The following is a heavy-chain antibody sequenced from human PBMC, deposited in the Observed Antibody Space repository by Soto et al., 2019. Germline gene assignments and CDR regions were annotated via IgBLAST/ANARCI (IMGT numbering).Heavy chain of an antibody. CDR1: GASVTSGGYF. CDR3: ARHFGGAYYDYVWGSYRPWPAFDI. Sequence: PSETLSLTCSVSGASVTSGGYFLTWIRQLPGKGLEWIGSFYYSGSTYYNPSLKSRVTISVDTSKNQFSLKLSSVTAADTAVYYCARHFGGAYYDYVWGSYRPWPAFDIWGQGTMVTVSS. J-gene: IGHJ3*02. CDR2: FYYSGST. V-gene: IGHV4-39*01. D-gene: IGHD3-16*02.